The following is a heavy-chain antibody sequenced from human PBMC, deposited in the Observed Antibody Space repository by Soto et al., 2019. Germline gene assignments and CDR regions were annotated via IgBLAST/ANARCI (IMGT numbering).Heavy chain of an antibody. CDR1: GFTFSAYW. Sequence: EASLRLSCEVSGFTFSAYWMHWVRQVPGKGLIWVSRISDDGSTTTYADSVKGRFTISRDNAKNTLYLQMNSLRADDTGLYYCTRGPRVSSTGTGAHWGQGTLVTVSS. V-gene: IGHV3-74*01. CDR3: TRGPRVSSTGTGAH. CDR2: ISDDGSTT. J-gene: IGHJ4*02. D-gene: IGHD1-1*01.